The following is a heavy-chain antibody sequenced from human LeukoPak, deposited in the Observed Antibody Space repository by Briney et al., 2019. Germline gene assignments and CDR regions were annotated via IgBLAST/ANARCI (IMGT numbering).Heavy chain of an antibody. CDR1: GGTFSSYA. V-gene: IGHV1-69*04. D-gene: IGHD6-6*01. CDR3: ARDYPYSSSSIAFDI. J-gene: IGHJ3*02. Sequence: AAVKVSCKASGGTFSSYAISWVRQAPGQGRAWMGRIIPILGIANYAQKFQGRVTITADKSTSTAYMELSSLRSDDTAVYYCARDYPYSSSSIAFDIWGQGTMVTVSS. CDR2: IIPILGIA.